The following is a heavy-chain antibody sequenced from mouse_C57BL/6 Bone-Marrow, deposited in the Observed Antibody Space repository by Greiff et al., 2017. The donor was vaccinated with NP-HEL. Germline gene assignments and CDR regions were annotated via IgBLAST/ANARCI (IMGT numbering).Heavy chain of an antibody. CDR1: GFTFSSYG. Sequence: EVKLVESGGDLVKPGGSLKLSCAASGFTFSSYGMSWVRQTPDKRLEWVATISSGGSYTYYPDSVKGRFTISRDNAKNTLYLQMSSLKSEDTAMYYCARGAFYAMDYWGQGTSVTVSS. CDR3: ARGAFYAMDY. CDR2: ISSGGSYT. V-gene: IGHV5-6*02. J-gene: IGHJ4*01.